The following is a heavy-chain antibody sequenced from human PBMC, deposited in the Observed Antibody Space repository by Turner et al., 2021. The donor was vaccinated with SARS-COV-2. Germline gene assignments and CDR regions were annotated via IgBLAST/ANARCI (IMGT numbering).Heavy chain of an antibody. CDR1: GGSFSGYY. D-gene: IGHD2-15*01. CDR3: ARGPRVVAPTTWFDP. J-gene: IGHJ5*02. V-gene: IGHV4-34*01. CDR2: INHSGST. Sequence: QVQLQQWGAGLLKPSETPSLTCAVYGGSFSGYYWSWIRQPPGKGLEWIGEINHSGSTNYNPSLKSRVTISVDTSKNQFSLKLGSVTAADTAVYYCARGPRVVAPTTWFDPWGQGTLVTVSS.